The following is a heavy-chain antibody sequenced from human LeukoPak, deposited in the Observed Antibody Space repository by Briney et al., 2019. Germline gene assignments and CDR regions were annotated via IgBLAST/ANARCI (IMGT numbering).Heavy chain of an antibody. Sequence: ASVKVSCKVSGYTFTDYYMHWVQQAPGKGLEWMGLVDPEDGETIYAEKFQGRVTITADTSKDTAYMELSSLRSEDTAVYYCATAYCGGDCSYPRPVAWFDPWGQGTLVTVSS. CDR1: GYTFTDYY. D-gene: IGHD2-21*01. CDR2: VDPEDGET. J-gene: IGHJ5*02. CDR3: ATAYCGGDCSYPRPVAWFDP. V-gene: IGHV1-69-2*01.